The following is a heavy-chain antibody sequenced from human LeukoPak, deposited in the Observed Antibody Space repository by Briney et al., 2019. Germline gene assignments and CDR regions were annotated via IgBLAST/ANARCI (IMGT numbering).Heavy chain of an antibody. J-gene: IGHJ3*02. CDR3: ARDYYDSSGYYYHAFDI. CDR1: GGSISSGSYY. Sequence: SETLSLTCTVSGGSISSGSYYWSWIRQPAGKGLEWIGRIYTSGGTNYNPSLKSRVTISVDTSKNQFSLKLSSVTAADTAVYYCARDYYDSSGYYYHAFDIWGQGTMVTVSS. D-gene: IGHD3-22*01. CDR2: IYTSGGT. V-gene: IGHV4-61*02.